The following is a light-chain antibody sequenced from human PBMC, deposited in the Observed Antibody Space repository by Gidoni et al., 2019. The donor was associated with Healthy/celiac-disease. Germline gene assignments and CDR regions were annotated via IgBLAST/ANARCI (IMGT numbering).Light chain of an antibody. Sequence: QSALTQPASVSASPGQSITISCAGTSSDVGGYNYVSWYQQHPGKAPKLMIYDVSNRPSGVSTRFSGSKSGNTASLTISGLQAEDEADYYCSSYTSSSIYVFGTGTKVTVL. CDR1: SSDVGGYNY. V-gene: IGLV2-14*01. CDR2: DVS. J-gene: IGLJ1*01. CDR3: SSYTSSSIYV.